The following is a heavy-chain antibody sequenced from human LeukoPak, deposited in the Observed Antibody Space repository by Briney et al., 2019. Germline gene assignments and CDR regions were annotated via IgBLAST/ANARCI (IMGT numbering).Heavy chain of an antibody. J-gene: IGHJ4*02. D-gene: IGHD2-21*01. Sequence: GGSLRLSCAASGFTFSSYAMSWVRQAPGKWLEWVSAISGSGGSTYYADSVKGRFTISRDNSKNTLYLQMNSLRAEDTAVYYCAKVMYSRETTFGAFDYWGQGTLVTVSS. CDR2: ISGSGGST. CDR3: AKVMYSRETTFGAFDY. CDR1: GFTFSSYA. V-gene: IGHV3-23*01.